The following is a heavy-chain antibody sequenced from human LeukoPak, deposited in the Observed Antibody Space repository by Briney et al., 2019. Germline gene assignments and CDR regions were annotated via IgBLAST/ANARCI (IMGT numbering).Heavy chain of an antibody. D-gene: IGHD6-13*01. CDR3: ARVPPIYSSLHNDY. V-gene: IGHV3-7*01. CDR2: IKQDGSEK. Sequence: GGSLRLSCAASGFTFSSYWMSWVRQAPGKGLEWVANIKQDGSEKYYVDSVKGRFTISRDNAKNSLYLQMNGLRAEDTAVYYCARVPPIYSSLHNDYWGQGTLVTVSS. J-gene: IGHJ4*02. CDR1: GFTFSSYW.